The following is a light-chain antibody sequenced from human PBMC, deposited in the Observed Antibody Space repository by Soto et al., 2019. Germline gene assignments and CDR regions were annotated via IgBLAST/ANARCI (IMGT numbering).Light chain of an antibody. Sequence: VQMTQSPSTLSGTVGDRVTITCRASQTISSWLAWYQQKPGKAPKLLIYAASTLYGGVPSRFSGSGSGTDFALTITSLQAEDFATYYCQQLRMYPSTFGGGTKVDIK. J-gene: IGKJ4*01. CDR3: QQLRMYPST. CDR2: AAS. V-gene: IGKV1-5*01. CDR1: QTISSW.